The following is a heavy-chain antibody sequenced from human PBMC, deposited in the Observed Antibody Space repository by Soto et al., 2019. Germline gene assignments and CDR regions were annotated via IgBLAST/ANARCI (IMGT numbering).Heavy chain of an antibody. Sequence: QVQLVESGGGVVQPGRSLRLSCAASGFTFSSYGMHWVRQAPGKGLEWVAVISYDGSNKYYADSVKGRFTISRDNSKNTLYLQMNSLRAEDTAVYYCAKVTVAKGGMDVWGQGTTVTVSS. CDR2: ISYDGSNK. J-gene: IGHJ6*02. D-gene: IGHD5-12*01. V-gene: IGHV3-30*18. CDR1: GFTFSSYG. CDR3: AKVTVAKGGMDV.